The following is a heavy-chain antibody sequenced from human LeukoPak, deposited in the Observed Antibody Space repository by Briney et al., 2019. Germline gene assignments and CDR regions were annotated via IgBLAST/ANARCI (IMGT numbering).Heavy chain of an antibody. J-gene: IGHJ4*02. CDR2: INPNSGGT. D-gene: IGHD3-22*01. CDR1: GYTFTGYY. Sequence: GASVRVSXKASGYTFTGYYMHWVRQAPGQGLEWMGRINPNSGGTNYAQKFQGRVIMTRDTSISTAYMELSRLRSDDTAFYYCARGDYYDSSGYFYWGQGTLVTVSS. CDR3: ARGDYYDSSGYFY. V-gene: IGHV1-2*06.